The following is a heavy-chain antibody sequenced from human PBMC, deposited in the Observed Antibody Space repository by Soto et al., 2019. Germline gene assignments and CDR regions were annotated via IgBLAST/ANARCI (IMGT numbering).Heavy chain of an antibody. Sequence: EVQLVESGGGLVQPGRSLRLSCGASGFTFDDYAMHWVRQAPGKGLEWVSGISWNSGNIGYADSVKGRFTISRDNAKDSLYLQMNRLSAEDTALYYCAQERMSGGRRFYFDSWGQGTLVTVSS. J-gene: IGHJ4*02. V-gene: IGHV3-9*01. D-gene: IGHD2-15*01. CDR2: ISWNSGNI. CDR3: AQERMSGGRRFYFDS. CDR1: GFTFDDYA.